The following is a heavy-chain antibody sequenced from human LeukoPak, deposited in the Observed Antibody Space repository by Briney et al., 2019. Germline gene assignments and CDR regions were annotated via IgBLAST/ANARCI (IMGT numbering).Heavy chain of an antibody. CDR2: IYHSGST. Sequence: SETLSLTCAVSGGSISSSNWWSWVRQPPGKGLEWIGEIYHSGSTNYNPSLKSRVTISVDKSKNQFSLKLSSVTAADTAVYYCARFDYGDYLAFDIWGQGTMVTVSS. CDR3: ARFDYGDYLAFDI. J-gene: IGHJ3*02. CDR1: GGSISSSNW. D-gene: IGHD4-17*01. V-gene: IGHV4-4*02.